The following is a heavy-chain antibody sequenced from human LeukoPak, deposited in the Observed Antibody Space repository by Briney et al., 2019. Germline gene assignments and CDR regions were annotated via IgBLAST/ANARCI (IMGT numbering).Heavy chain of an antibody. Sequence: ASVKVSCKASGYTFTSYGISWVRQAPGQGLEWMGWISAYNGNTNYAQKFQGRVTMTRDTSTSTVYMELSSLRSEDTAVYYCARDLPEAFDYWGQGTLVTVSS. J-gene: IGHJ4*02. CDR3: ARDLPEAFDY. CDR2: ISAYNGNT. V-gene: IGHV1-18*01. CDR1: GYTFTSYG. D-gene: IGHD1-14*01.